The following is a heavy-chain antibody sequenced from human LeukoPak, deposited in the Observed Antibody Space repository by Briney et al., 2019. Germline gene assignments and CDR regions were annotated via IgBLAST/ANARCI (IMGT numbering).Heavy chain of an antibody. D-gene: IGHD2-2*01. CDR1: GFTFSSYA. V-gene: IGHV3-23*01. CDR2: ISGSGGST. Sequence: GGSLRLSCAASGFTFSSYAMSWVRQAPGKGLEWVSAISGSGGSTYYADSVKGRFTISRDNSKNTLYLQMNSLRAEDTAVYYCAKVIYIVVVPAASNLWGQGTLVTVSS. J-gene: IGHJ4*02. CDR3: AKVIYIVVVPAASNL.